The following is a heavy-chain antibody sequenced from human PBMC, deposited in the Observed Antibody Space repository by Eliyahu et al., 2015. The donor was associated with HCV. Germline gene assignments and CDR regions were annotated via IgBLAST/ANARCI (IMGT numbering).Heavy chain of an antibody. CDR2: ISWKSGNI. Sequence: EVQLVESGGGFVQPGRSLRLSCTASGFTFDDYGMHWVRQAPGKGLEGVAGISWKSGNIGYADSVKGRFTISRDNAKNSLYLQMDSLRTEDTAFYYCAKDTRAYRFGYFDFWGQGTPVTVSS. V-gene: IGHV3-9*01. CDR3: AKDTRAYRFGYFDF. J-gene: IGHJ4*02. D-gene: IGHD5-12*01. CDR1: GFTFDDYG.